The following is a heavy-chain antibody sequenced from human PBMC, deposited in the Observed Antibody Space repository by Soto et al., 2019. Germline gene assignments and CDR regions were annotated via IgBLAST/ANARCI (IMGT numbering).Heavy chain of an antibody. J-gene: IGHJ1*01. Sequence: EVQLVESGGGLVQPGGSLRLSCVASGFTFSSYWMHWVRQAPGKGLVWVSRINSDGSSTSYADSVKGRFTISRDNAKNSLYLQMSSLSAEDTALYYCARGRGGGSGAFQHWGQGTLVTVSS. D-gene: IGHD3-10*01. CDR2: INSDGSST. CDR3: ARGRGGGSGAFQH. CDR1: GFTFSSYW. V-gene: IGHV3-74*01.